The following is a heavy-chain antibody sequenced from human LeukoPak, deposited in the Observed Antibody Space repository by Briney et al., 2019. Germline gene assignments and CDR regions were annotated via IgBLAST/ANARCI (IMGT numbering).Heavy chain of an antibody. CDR1: GFTFSSYG. Sequence: GRSLRLSCAASGFTFSSYGMHWVRQAPGKGLEWVAVISYDGSNKYYADSVKGRFTISRDDSKNTLYLQMNSLRAEDTAVYYCARMYCGGGKCYLSYFDYWGQGTVVTVSS. CDR3: ARMYCGGGKCYLSYFDY. V-gene: IGHV3-30*03. CDR2: ISYDGSNK. J-gene: IGHJ4*02. D-gene: IGHD2-21*01.